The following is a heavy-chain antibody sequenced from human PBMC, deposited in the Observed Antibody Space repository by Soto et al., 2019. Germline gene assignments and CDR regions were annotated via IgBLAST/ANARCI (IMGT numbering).Heavy chain of an antibody. D-gene: IGHD4-4*01. CDR1: GGSIGTYY. J-gene: IGHJ4*02. Sequence: SETLSLTCTVSGGSIGTYYWSWIRQPPGKGLEWIAYIYFSGSTNYNPSLKSRVTMSIDTSKNQFSLKLSSVTAADTAVYYCARDTITTLADYWGQGTLVTVSS. CDR2: IYFSGST. V-gene: IGHV4-59*01. CDR3: ARDTITTLADY.